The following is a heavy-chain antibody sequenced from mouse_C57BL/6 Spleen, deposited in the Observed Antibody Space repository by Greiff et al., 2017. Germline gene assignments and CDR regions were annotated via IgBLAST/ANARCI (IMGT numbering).Heavy chain of an antibody. D-gene: IGHD2-4*01. Sequence: QVQLKESGAELVRPGTSVKVSCKASGYAFTNYLIEWVKQRPGQGLEWIGVINPGSGGTNYNEKFKGKATLTADKSSSTAYMQLSSLTSEDSAVYFCASDYGAWFAYWGQGTLVTVSA. V-gene: IGHV1-54*01. CDR2: INPGSGGT. CDR1: GYAFTNYL. J-gene: IGHJ3*01. CDR3: ASDYGAWFAY.